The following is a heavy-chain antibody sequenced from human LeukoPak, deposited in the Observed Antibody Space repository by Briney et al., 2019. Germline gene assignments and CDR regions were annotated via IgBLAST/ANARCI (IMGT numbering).Heavy chain of an antibody. CDR2: INHSGST. CDR1: GGSISSSSYY. Sequence: PSETLSLTCTVSGGSISSSSYYWGWIRQPPGKGLEWIGEINHSGSTNYNPSLKSRVTISVDTSKNQFSLKLSSVTAADTAVYYCARGRTNSYWGQGTLVTVSS. J-gene: IGHJ4*02. V-gene: IGHV4-39*07. D-gene: IGHD1-7*01. CDR3: ARGRTNSY.